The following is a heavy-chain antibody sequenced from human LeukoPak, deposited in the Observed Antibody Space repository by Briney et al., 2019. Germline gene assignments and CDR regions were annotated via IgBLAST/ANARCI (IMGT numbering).Heavy chain of an antibody. V-gene: IGHV3-30*04. CDR3: AREAPPPVVPAAPYYYYYGMDV. CDR1: GFTFSSYA. CDR2: ISYDGSNK. Sequence: PGGSLRLSCAASGFTFSSYAMHWVRQAPGKGLEWVAVISYDGSNKYYADSVKGRFTISRDNSKNTLYLQMNSLRAEDTAVYYCAREAPPPVVPAAPYYYYYGMDVWGQGTTVTVSS. D-gene: IGHD2-2*01. J-gene: IGHJ6*02.